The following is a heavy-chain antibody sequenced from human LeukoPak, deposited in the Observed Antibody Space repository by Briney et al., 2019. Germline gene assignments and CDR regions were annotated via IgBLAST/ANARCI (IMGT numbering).Heavy chain of an antibody. D-gene: IGHD1-26*01. Sequence: GGSLRLSCAASGFTVSSYGMHWVRQAPGKGLEWVAVIWYDGSNKYYADSVKGRFTISRDNSKNTLYLQMNSLRAEDTAVYYCAKPLSGSYYYMDVWGKGTTVTVSS. CDR2: IWYDGSNK. J-gene: IGHJ6*03. V-gene: IGHV3-33*06. CDR3: AKPLSGSYYYMDV. CDR1: GFTVSSYG.